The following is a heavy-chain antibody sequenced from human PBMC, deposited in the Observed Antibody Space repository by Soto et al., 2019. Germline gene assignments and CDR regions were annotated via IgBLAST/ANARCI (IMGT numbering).Heavy chain of an antibody. D-gene: IGHD6-13*01. V-gene: IGHV1-24*01. J-gene: IGHJ6*02. Sequence: QVQLVQSGAEVKKPGASVKVSCKVSGYTLTELSMHWVRQAPGKGLEWMGGFDLEDGETIYAQKFQGRVTMTEDTSTDTAYMELSSLRSEDTAVYYCATATGIATPAPYYYGMDVWGQGTTVTVSS. CDR3: ATATGIATPAPYYYGMDV. CDR1: GYTLTELS. CDR2: FDLEDGET.